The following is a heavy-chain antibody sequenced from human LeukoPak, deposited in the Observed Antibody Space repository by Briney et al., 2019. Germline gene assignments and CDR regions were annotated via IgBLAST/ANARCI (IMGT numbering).Heavy chain of an antibody. V-gene: IGHV4-59*01. CDR3: ARAPPGHYFDY. CDR1: GGSISSYY. CDR2: IYYSGGT. Sequence: SETLSLTCTVSGGSISSYYWSWIRQSPGKGLEWIGYIYYSGGTNYNPSLKSRVTISVDTSKNQFSLKLSSVTAADTAVYYCARAPPGHYFDYWGQGTLVTVSS. J-gene: IGHJ4*02.